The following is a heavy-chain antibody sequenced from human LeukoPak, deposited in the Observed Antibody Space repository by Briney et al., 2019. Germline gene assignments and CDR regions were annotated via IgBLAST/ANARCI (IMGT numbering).Heavy chain of an antibody. V-gene: IGHV3-11*04. J-gene: IGHJ5*02. D-gene: IGHD3-10*01. CDR2: ISSGGSTI. CDR3: ARDRGYGSATYPFDP. CDR1: GFTFSDYY. Sequence: PGGSLRLSCAASGFTFSDYYMSWIRQAPGKGLEWVSYISSGGSTIDYADSVKGRFTIYRDNAKNSLYLQMNSPRAEDTAVYYCARDRGYGSATYPFDPWGQGTLVTVSS.